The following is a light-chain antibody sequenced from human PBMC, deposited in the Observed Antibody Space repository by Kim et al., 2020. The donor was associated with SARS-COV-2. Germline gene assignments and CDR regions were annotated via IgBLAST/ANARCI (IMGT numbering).Light chain of an antibody. J-gene: IGKJ4*01. CDR1: QSISRD. CDR3: QQSYIIPLT. Sequence: ASVGDRVTISFRASQSISRDLYCYQQKPVKAPKLLIYAASTLQSGVASRVSGSGYGTDFTLTISSLQPEVFATYYCQQSYIIPLTFGEGTKGDIK. CDR2: AAS. V-gene: IGKV1-39*01.